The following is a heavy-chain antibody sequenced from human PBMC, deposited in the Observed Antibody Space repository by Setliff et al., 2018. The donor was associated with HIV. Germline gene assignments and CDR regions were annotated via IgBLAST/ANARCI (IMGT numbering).Heavy chain of an antibody. CDR3: ARVGWDYYDSSGVGEFDY. V-gene: IGHV4-34*10. CDR1: GGSFSGFY. CDR2: VTHSGST. D-gene: IGHD3-22*01. J-gene: IGHJ4*02. Sequence: SETLSLTCAVYGGSFSGFYWTFIRQSPGKGLEWIGEVTHSGSTTYDPSLKSRITISVDTSKNQFSLKLTSVTAADTAVYYCARVGWDYYDSSGVGEFDYWGQGTLVTVSS.